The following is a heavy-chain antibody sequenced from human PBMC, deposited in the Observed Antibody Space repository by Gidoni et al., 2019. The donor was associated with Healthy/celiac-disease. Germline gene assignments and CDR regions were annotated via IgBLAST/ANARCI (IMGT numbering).Heavy chain of an antibody. J-gene: IGHJ4*02. Sequence: QLQLQESGPGLVKPSETLSLTCTVSGGSISSSSYYWGWIRQPPGKGLEWIGSIYYSGSTYYNPSLKSRFTISVDTSKNQFSLKLSSVTAADTAVYYCARSYCSSTSCVLPFDYWGQGTLVTVSS. CDR2: IYYSGST. D-gene: IGHD2-2*01. CDR1: GGSISSSSYY. CDR3: ARSYCSSTSCVLPFDY. V-gene: IGHV4-39*01.